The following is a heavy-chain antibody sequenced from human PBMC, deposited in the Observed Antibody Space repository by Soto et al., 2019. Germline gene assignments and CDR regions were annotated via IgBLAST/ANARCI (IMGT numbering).Heavy chain of an antibody. D-gene: IGHD6-13*01. Sequence: QVQLVQSGAEVKKPGASVKVSCKASGYTFTSYGISWVRQAPGQGLEWMGWINAYNGNKKYAQKLQGRVTXTXXTSTSTAYMELRSLRSDDTAVYYCASDLGQQLFDYWGQGTLVTVSS. CDR3: ASDLGQQLFDY. CDR2: INAYNGNK. V-gene: IGHV1-18*01. J-gene: IGHJ4*02. CDR1: GYTFTSYG.